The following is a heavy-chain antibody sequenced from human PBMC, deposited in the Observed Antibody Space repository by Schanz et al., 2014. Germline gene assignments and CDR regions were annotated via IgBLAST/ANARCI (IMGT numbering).Heavy chain of an antibody. CDR1: GGTFSSYA. CDR3: ARGPSQGYSYGHNIGAYYYGMDV. CDR2: IIPILGIA. J-gene: IGHJ6*02. V-gene: IGHV1-69*04. D-gene: IGHD5-18*01. Sequence: QVHLVQSGAEVKKPGSPVKVSCKSSGGTFSSYAISWVRQAPGQGLEWMGRIIPILGIANYAQNFQGRVTITADKSTSTASMELSSLRSEDTAVYYCARGPSQGYSYGHNIGAYYYGMDVWGQGTTVTVSS.